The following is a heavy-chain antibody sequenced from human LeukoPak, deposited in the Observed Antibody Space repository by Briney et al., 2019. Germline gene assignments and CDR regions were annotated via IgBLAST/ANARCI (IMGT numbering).Heavy chain of an antibody. CDR1: GGSFSGYY. J-gene: IGHJ4*02. V-gene: IGHV4-34*01. CDR2: INHSAST. Sequence: SETLSLTCAVYGGSFSGYYWSWIRQPPGKGLEWIGEINHSASTNYNPSLKSRVTISVDTSKNQFSLKLSSVTAADTAVYYCARGNQISIAARRTHRPFDYWGQGTLVTVSS. CDR3: ARGNQISIAARRTHRPFDY. D-gene: IGHD6-6*01.